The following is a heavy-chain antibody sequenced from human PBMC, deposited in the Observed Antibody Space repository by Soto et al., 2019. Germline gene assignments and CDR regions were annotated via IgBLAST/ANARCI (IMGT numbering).Heavy chain of an antibody. V-gene: IGHV3-33*01. J-gene: IGHJ6*02. CDR1: GFTFSSYG. CDR3: ARDIYGSWYYYYYGMDV. Sequence: GESLKISCAASGFTFSSYGMHWVRQAPGKGLEWVAVIWYDGSNKYYADSVKGRFTISRDNSKNTLYLQMNSLRAEDTAVYYCARDIYGSWYYYYYGMDVWGQGTTVTVSS. CDR2: IWYDGSNK. D-gene: IGHD6-13*01.